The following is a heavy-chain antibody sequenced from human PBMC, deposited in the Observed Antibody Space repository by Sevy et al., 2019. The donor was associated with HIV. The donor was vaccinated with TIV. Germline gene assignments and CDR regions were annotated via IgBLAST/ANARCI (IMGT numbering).Heavy chain of an antibody. D-gene: IGHD3-10*01. Sequence: GGSLRLSCAASGFTFSSYSMNWVRQAPGKGLEWVSSISSSSSYIYYAHSVKGRFTISRDNAKNSLYLQMNSLRAEDTAVYYCASLPGSGSSPDMDVWGQGTTVTVSS. J-gene: IGHJ6*02. CDR1: GFTFSSYS. CDR3: ASLPGSGSSPDMDV. V-gene: IGHV3-21*01. CDR2: ISSSSSYI.